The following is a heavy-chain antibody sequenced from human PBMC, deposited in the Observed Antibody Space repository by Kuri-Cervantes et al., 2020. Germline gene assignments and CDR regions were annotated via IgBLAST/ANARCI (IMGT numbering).Heavy chain of an antibody. CDR1: GFTFSSYC. CDR2: IKQDGYEK. CDR3: ARGAYSSGWYSDYYFDL. J-gene: IGHJ2*01. D-gene: IGHD6-19*01. Sequence: GVLKISCAASGFTFSSYCMSWVRQAPGKGLEWVATIKQDGYEKYYVDSVKGRVTISRDNAKNSLYLQMNSLRAEDTAVYCCARGAYSSGWYSDYYFDLWGRGTLVTVSS. V-gene: IGHV3-7*04.